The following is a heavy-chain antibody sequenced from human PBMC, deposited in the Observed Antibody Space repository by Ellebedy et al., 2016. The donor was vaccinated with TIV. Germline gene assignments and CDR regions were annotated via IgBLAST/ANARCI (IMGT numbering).Heavy chain of an antibody. D-gene: IGHD3-22*01. CDR3: VYRRGTTVIDL. V-gene: IGHV2-5*02. CDR2: IYWDDDT. CDR1: GFSLTTYGVG. Sequence: SGPTLVKPKQTLTLTCSFSGFSLTTYGVGVGWIRQPPEKALEWLALIYWDDDTRYNPSLNNGVTITKDTSKNQVVLTMTNMGLVDSGTYYCVYRRGTTVIDLWGQGTLVTVSS. J-gene: IGHJ5*02.